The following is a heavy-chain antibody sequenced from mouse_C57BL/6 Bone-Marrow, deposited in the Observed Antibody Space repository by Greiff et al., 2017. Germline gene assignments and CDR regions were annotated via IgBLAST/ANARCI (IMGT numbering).Heavy chain of an antibody. J-gene: IGHJ2*01. V-gene: IGHV1-64*01. CDR2: IHPNSGST. CDR3: ARNLLFYFDY. CDR1: GYTFTSYW. Sequence: QVQLQQPGAELVKPGASVKLSCKASGYTFTSYWMHWVKQRPGQGLEWIGMIHPNSGSTNYNEKFKSKATLTVDKSSSTTYMQLSSLTSEDCAVYYCARNLLFYFDYWGQGTTLTGSS. D-gene: IGHD1-1*02.